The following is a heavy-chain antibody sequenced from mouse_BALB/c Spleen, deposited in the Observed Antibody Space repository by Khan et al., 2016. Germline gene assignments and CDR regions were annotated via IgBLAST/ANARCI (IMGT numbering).Heavy chain of an antibody. V-gene: IGHV1-61*01. CDR3: ARGVRRRSYYCGY. J-gene: IGHJ2*01. CDR2: IDPSDSET. Sequence: VQLQESGAELVRPGASVKLSCKASGYTFTSDWMNWVKQRPGQGLEWIGMIDPSDSETHYNQMSKDKATSTVDKPSSTAYMQLSSMTSEDSAVYYCARGVRRRSYYCGYWGQGTTLTVTT. CDR1: GYTFTSDW. D-gene: IGHD2-14*01.